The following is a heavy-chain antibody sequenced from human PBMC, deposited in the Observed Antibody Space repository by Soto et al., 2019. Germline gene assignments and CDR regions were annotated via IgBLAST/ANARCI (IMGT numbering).Heavy chain of an antibody. D-gene: IGHD1-26*01. V-gene: IGHV3-30*18. J-gene: IGHJ4*02. CDR1: GFDFTYYA. CDR3: AKDEGVGGTLGLFDY. Sequence: QVQLVESGGGAVQPGESLRLSCVASGFDFTYYAMHWVRQAPGKGLESVAVMSSDGSKIHHTDSVKGRFTISRDNSKKTLYLQMNSLRKEDTAVYFCAKDEGVGGTLGLFDYWGQGTRVSVSS. CDR2: MSSDGSKI.